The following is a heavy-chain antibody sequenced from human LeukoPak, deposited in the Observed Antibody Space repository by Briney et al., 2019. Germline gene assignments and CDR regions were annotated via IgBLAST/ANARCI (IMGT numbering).Heavy chain of an antibody. Sequence: GGSLRLSCAASGFTFSSYSMNWVRQAPGKGLEWVSSISSSSSYIYYADSVKGRFTISRDNAKNSLYPQMNSLRAEDTAVYYCARGYSSGRPPDYWGQGTLVTVSS. V-gene: IGHV3-21*01. CDR3: ARGYSSGRPPDY. J-gene: IGHJ4*02. D-gene: IGHD6-19*01. CDR2: ISSSSSYI. CDR1: GFTFSSYS.